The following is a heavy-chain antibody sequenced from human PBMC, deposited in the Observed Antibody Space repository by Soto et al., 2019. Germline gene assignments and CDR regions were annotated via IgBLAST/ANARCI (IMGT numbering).Heavy chain of an antibody. Sequence: GGSLRLSCAASGFTLSTYDMHWVRQATGKGLEWVAALSYAGDTYYPGSVKGRFTVSRESAKNSLYLQMNSLTAGDTAVYYCAKGTNSASGCYSMDVWGTGTSVTVSS. CDR2: LSYAGDT. D-gene: IGHD2-2*01. CDR3: AKGTNSASGCYSMDV. J-gene: IGHJ6*03. V-gene: IGHV3-13*01. CDR1: GFTLSTYD.